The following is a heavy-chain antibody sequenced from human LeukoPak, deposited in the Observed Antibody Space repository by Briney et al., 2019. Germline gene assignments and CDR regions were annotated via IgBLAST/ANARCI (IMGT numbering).Heavy chain of an antibody. J-gene: IGHJ4*02. CDR2: ITGSGDGT. V-gene: IGHV3-23*01. Sequence: PGGSLRLSCAASGFTFSNYAMMWVRQARGKRLEWVSSITGSGDGTYYADSVRGRFTISRDNSENTLYLQLDSLRAEDTAVYFCVKGFVHPTYYFDYWGQGTLVTVSS. D-gene: IGHD3-10*01. CDR1: GFTFSNYA. CDR3: VKGFVHPTYYFDY.